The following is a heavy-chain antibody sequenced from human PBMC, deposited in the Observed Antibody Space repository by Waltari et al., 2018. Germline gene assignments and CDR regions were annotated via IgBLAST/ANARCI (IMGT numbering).Heavy chain of an antibody. Sequence: EVQLLESGGGLVQPGGSLRLSCAASGFTFRSYAMSWVRQAPGKGLEWVSAISGSGGSTYYADSVKGRFTISRDNSKNTLYLQMNSLRAEDTAVYYCAKMIAVAGTRDYWGQGTLVTVSS. CDR1: GFTFRSYA. D-gene: IGHD6-19*01. CDR3: AKMIAVAGTRDY. J-gene: IGHJ4*02. V-gene: IGHV3-23*01. CDR2: ISGSGGST.